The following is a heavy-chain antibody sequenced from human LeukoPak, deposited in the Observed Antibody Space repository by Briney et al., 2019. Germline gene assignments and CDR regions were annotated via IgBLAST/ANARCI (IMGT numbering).Heavy chain of an antibody. CDR2: IYYSGTT. CDR3: ARRPDLLYFDY. V-gene: IGHV4-39*01. CDR1: GGSISSSSYY. Sequence: SETLSLTCTVSGGSISSSSYYWGWIRQPPGKGLEWIGSIYYSGTTYYNPSLKSRVTISVDTSKNQFSLKLSSVTAADTAVYYCARRPDLLYFDYRGQGTLVTVSS. J-gene: IGHJ4*02.